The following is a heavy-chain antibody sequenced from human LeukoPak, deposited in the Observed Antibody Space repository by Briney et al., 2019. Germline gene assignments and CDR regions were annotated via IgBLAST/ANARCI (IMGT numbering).Heavy chain of an antibody. V-gene: IGHV3-7*01. CDR1: GFTFSTYW. D-gene: IGHD3-22*01. CDR2: IKQDGTDK. J-gene: IGHJ4*02. CDR3: AREKLVSRGYVDY. Sequence: GGSLRLSCAGSGFTFSTYWMSWVRQAPGKGLDWVANIKQDGTDKYYVDSVKGRFTISRDNAKNSLYLQMNSLRAEDTAVYYCAREKLVSRGYVDYWGQGTLVTVSS.